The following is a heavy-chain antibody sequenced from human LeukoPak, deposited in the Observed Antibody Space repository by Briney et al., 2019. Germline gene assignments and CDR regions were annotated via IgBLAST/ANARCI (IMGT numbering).Heavy chain of an antibody. CDR3: ARGDFWSGYYISGFDY. CDR2: IYTSGST. D-gene: IGHD3-3*01. CDR1: GGSISSYY. J-gene: IGHJ4*02. V-gene: IGHV4-4*07. Sequence: SXXLSLTCTVSGGSISSYYWSWIRQPAGKGLEWIGRIYTSGSTNYNPSLKSRVTMSVDTSKNQFSLKLSSVTAADTAVYYCARGDFWSGYYISGFDYWGQGTLVTVSS.